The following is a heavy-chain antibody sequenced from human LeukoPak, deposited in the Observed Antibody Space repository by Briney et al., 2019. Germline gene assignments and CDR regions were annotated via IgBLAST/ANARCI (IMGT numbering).Heavy chain of an antibody. D-gene: IGHD6-19*01. CDR3: ARVGRQWGSGDY. Sequence: ASVKVSCKASGYTFTSYYMHWVRQAPGQGLEWMGWINPNSGGTNYAQTLQGRVTMTRDTSISTAYMELSRLRSDDTAVYYCARVGRQWGSGDYWGQGTLVTVSS. J-gene: IGHJ4*02. CDR2: INPNSGGT. CDR1: GYTFTSYY. V-gene: IGHV1-2*02.